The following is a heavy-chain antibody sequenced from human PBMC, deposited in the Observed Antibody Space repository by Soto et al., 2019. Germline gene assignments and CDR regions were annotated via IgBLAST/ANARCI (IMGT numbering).Heavy chain of an antibody. CDR1: GLTFGGDS. Sequence: PWGALRLSCAASGLTFGGDSMNWVRQAPEKGLESVSSISTSVNHILHADSAKGRVTLSCDKGKNTVYQQTNSLIVEETGVYFCAGDQYSHGYCVDYCGAGSQVTVYS. J-gene: IGHJ4*02. V-gene: IGHV3-21*06. D-gene: IGHD5-18*01. CDR3: AGDQYSHGYCVDY. CDR2: ISTSVNHI.